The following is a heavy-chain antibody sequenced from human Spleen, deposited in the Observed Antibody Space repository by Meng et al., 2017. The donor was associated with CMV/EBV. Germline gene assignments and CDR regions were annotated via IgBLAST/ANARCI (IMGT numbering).Heavy chain of an antibody. D-gene: IGHD5-18*01. CDR3: VKELNTYQGRYSLYEF. CDR2: IRFDSSNK. Sequence: GGSLRLSCAPSGFNFRIYGMHWVRQLPGKGLEWVAFIRFDSSNKVYPDSVKGRFIISRENSRNTLFLQMNSLRPEDTAVYYCVKELNTYQGRYSLYEFWGQGTLVTVSS. J-gene: IGHJ4*02. CDR1: GFNFRIYG. V-gene: IGHV3-30*02.